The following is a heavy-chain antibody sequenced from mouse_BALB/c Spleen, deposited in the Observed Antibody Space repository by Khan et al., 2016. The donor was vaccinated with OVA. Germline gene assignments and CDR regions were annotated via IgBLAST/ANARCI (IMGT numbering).Heavy chain of an antibody. CDR2: INTYTGET. D-gene: IGHD2-4*01. Sequence: QIQLVQSGPELKKPGEIVKISCKASGYTFTNYGMHWVKQAPGKGLKWMGWINTYTGETTYADDFKGRFAFSLETSASTAYLQINSLRNEDTATYYCVEGDDDGGTYWGQGTMVTVSA. J-gene: IGHJ3*01. CDR1: GYTFTNYG. V-gene: IGHV9-3-1*01. CDR3: VEGDDDGGTY.